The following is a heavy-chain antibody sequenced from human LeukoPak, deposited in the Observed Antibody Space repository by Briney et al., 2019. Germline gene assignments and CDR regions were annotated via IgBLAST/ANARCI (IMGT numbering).Heavy chain of an antibody. D-gene: IGHD3-10*01. J-gene: IGHJ4*02. Sequence: PGGSLRLSCAASGFTFGTYAMSWVRQGPGKVLEWISAITDNSGDTYSADSVKGRFTISRDNSKNTLYLQMNSLRAEDSAVYYCAKGSSGSRPYYFDCWGQGTLVTVSS. CDR3: AKGSSGSRPYYFDC. CDR1: GFTFGTYA. V-gene: IGHV3-23*01. CDR2: ITDNSGDT.